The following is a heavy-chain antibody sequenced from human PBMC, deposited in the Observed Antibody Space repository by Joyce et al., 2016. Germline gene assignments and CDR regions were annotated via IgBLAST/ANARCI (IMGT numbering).Heavy chain of an antibody. Sequence: QVHLVQSGAEVKEPGASVRVCCKASGYTVTGYYLHWVREAPGQGREWMGWIHPNSGGTDYAQKFRGRVTMTRDTSISTAYMELSSLTSDDTAVYYCARAPRSAGNFWSGYYLNWGQGTLVTVSS. D-gene: IGHD3-3*01. V-gene: IGHV1-2*02. J-gene: IGHJ4*02. CDR3: ARAPRSAGNFWSGYYLN. CDR2: IHPNSGGT. CDR1: GYTVTGYY.